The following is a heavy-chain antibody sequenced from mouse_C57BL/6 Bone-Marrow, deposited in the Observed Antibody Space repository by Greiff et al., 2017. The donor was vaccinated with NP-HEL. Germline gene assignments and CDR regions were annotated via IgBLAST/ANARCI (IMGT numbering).Heavy chain of an antibody. D-gene: IGHD1-1*01. J-gene: IGHJ4*01. V-gene: IGHV1-69*01. CDR1: GYNFTSYW. Sequence: QVQLQQPGAELVMPGASVKLSCTASGYNFTSYWMHWVKQRPGQGLEWIGEIDPSDSYTNYNQKFKGKSTLTVDKSSSTAYMQLSSLTSEDSAVYYCAVVPYAMDYWGQGTSVTVSS. CDR2: IDPSDSYT. CDR3: AVVPYAMDY.